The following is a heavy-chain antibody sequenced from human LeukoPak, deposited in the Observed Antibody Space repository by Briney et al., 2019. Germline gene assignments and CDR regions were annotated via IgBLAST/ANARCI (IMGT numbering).Heavy chain of an antibody. Sequence: GGSLRLSCAASGFTFSNAWMNWVRQAPGKGLEWVGRIKSKTDGGTTDYAAPVKGRFTISRDDSKNTLYLQMNSLKTEDTAVYYCTPCPYSGYDCYFDYWGQGTLVTVSS. CDR3: TPCPYSGYDCYFDY. CDR2: IKSKTDGGTT. J-gene: IGHJ4*02. CDR1: GFTFSNAW. V-gene: IGHV3-15*07. D-gene: IGHD5-12*01.